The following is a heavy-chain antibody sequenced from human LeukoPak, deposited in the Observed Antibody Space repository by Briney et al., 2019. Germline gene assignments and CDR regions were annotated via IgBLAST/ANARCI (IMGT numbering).Heavy chain of an antibody. Sequence: GGSLRLSCAASGFTFSSYAMSWVRQAPGKGLEWVSAISGSGGSTYYADSVKGRFTISRDNSKNTLYLQMNSLRAEDTAVYYCAKPEKVGVGYYYEGFDYWGQGTLVTVSS. CDR2: ISGSGGST. D-gene: IGHD3-22*01. CDR1: GFTFSSYA. J-gene: IGHJ4*02. CDR3: AKPEKVGVGYYYEGFDY. V-gene: IGHV3-23*01.